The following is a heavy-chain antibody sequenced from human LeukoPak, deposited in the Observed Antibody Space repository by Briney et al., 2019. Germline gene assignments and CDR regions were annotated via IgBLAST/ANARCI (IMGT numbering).Heavy chain of an antibody. CDR1: GFTVSSSY. J-gene: IGHJ4*02. V-gene: IGHV3-66*02. D-gene: IGHD1-26*01. CDR2: IYSGGST. Sequence: GGSLRLSCAASGFTVSSSYMSWVRQAPGKGLEWVSVIYSGGSTYYADSVKGRFTISRDNSKNTLYLQMNSLRAEDTAVYYCAREGPVGAATRGGFDYWGQGTLVTVSS. CDR3: AREGPVGAATRGGFDY.